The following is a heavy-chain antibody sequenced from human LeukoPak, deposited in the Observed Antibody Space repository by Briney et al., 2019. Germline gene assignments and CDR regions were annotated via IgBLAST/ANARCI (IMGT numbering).Heavy chain of an antibody. J-gene: IGHJ4*02. CDR1: GYTFTGYY. D-gene: IGHD3-10*01. CDR3: ARNLGSGSYYNIRSKPSDF. V-gene: IGHV1-2*02. CDR2: INPNSGGT. Sequence: ASVKVSCKASGYTFTGYYMHWVRQAPGQGLEWMGWINPNSGGTNYAQKFQGRVTMTRDMSTSTVYMELSSLRAEDTAVYYCARNLGSGSYYNIRSKPSDFWGQGTLVTVSS.